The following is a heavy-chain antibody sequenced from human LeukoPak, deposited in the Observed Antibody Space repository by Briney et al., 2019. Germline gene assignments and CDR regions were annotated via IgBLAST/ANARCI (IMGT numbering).Heavy chain of an antibody. D-gene: IGHD2-2*01. CDR3: ARGGVVPAAGYNCFDP. CDR2: IYHSGST. Sequence: PSETLSLTCAVSGYSISSGYYWGWIRQPPGKGLEWIGSIYHSGSTYYNPSLKSRVTISVDPSKNQFSLKLNSVTAADTAVYYCARGGVVPAAGYNCFDPWGQGTLVTVSS. CDR1: GYSISSGYY. J-gene: IGHJ5*02. V-gene: IGHV4-38-2*01.